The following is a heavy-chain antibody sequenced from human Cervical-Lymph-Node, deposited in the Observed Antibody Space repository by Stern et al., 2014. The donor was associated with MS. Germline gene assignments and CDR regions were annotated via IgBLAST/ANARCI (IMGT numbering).Heavy chain of an antibody. D-gene: IGHD1-1*01. V-gene: IGHV3-7*01. CDR2: INQDGSEK. J-gene: IGHJ4*02. Sequence: EVQLVESGGDLVQPGGSLRLSCAASGFTFSNYWMTWVRQAPGKGLEWVANINQDGSEKYYLDSVKGRFTISRDNAKESLYLQVNSLRAEDTGVYYCARDSSLVSVAADNWDHWGQGTLVTVSS. CDR3: ARDSSLVSVAADNWDH. CDR1: GFTFSNYW.